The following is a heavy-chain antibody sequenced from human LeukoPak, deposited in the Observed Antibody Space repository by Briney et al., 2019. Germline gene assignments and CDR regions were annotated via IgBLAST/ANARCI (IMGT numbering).Heavy chain of an antibody. CDR3: ARVPSGTYYYYSYMDV. Sequence: SETLSLTCAVYGGSFSGYYWSWIRQPPGKGLEWIGEINHSGSPNYNPSLKSRATISVDTSKNQFSLKMSSVTAADTAVYYCARVPSGTYYYYSYMDVWGRGTTVTVSS. J-gene: IGHJ6*03. V-gene: IGHV4-34*01. D-gene: IGHD1-26*01. CDR2: INHSGSP. CDR1: GGSFSGYY.